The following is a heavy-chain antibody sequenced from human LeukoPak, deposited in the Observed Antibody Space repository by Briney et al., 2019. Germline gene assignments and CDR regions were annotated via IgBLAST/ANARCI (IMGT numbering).Heavy chain of an antibody. Sequence: ASVKVSCKASGYTFTSYGISWVRQAPGQGLEWMGWISAYNGNTNYAQKLQGRVTMTTDTSTSTAYMELSRLRSDDTAVYYCARDRSSSWYGSYYYYGMDVWGQGTTVTVSS. CDR2: ISAYNGNT. J-gene: IGHJ6*02. CDR3: ARDRSSSWYGSYYYYGMDV. D-gene: IGHD6-13*01. V-gene: IGHV1-18*01. CDR1: GYTFTSYG.